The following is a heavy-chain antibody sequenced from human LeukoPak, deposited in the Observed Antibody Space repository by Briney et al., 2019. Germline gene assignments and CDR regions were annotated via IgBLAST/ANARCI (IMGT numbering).Heavy chain of an antibody. CDR1: GGSISSYY. D-gene: IGHD3-16*02. CDR2: IYTSGST. V-gene: IGHV4-4*07. Sequence: PSETLSLTCTVSGGSISSYYWSWIRQPAGRGLEWIGRIYTSGSTNYNPTLKSRVTMSVDTSKNQFSLKLSSVTAADTAVYYCARRGDYVWGSYRYRYFDYWGQGTLVTVSS. J-gene: IGHJ4*02. CDR3: ARRGDYVWGSYRYRYFDY.